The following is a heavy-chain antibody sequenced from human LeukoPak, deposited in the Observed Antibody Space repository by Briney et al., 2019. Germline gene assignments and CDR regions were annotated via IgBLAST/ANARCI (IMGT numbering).Heavy chain of an antibody. J-gene: IGHJ4*02. CDR1: GGSISSSSFY. Sequence: PSETLSLTCTVSGGSISSSSFYWGWIRQPPGKGLEWIGSIYYSGRTYYNPPLKSRVTISVDTSKNQFSLKLSSVTAADTAVYYCARRDVSSGYTTGWTDYWGQGTLATVSS. D-gene: IGHD6-19*01. V-gene: IGHV4-39*01. CDR3: ARRDVSSGYTTGWTDY. CDR2: IYYSGRT.